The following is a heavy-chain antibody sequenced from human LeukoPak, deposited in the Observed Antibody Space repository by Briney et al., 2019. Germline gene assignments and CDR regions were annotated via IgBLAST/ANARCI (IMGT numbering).Heavy chain of an antibody. J-gene: IGHJ4*02. CDR3: ARSQGQLYCSTSSCYYFDY. CDR2: LSYDGTNK. Sequence: PGGSLRLSCAASGFTLSTYTMHWVRQAPGKGLEWVAVLSYDGTNKYNADSVKGRFTVSRDSSKNTLYLQMNSLRAEDTAVYYCARSQGQLYCSTSSCYYFDYWGQGTLVTVSS. D-gene: IGHD2-2*01. CDR1: GFTLSTYT. V-gene: IGHV3-30-3*01.